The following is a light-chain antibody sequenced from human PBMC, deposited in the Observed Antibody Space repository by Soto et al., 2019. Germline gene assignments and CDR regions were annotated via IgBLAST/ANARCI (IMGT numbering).Light chain of an antibody. CDR3: GTWDSSLREEKVV. J-gene: IGLJ1*01. CDR2: ENN. CDR1: SSNIGNNY. V-gene: IGLV1-51*02. Sequence: QSVLTQPPSVSAAPGQKVTISCSGSSSNIGNNYVSWYQQLPGTAPKLLIYENNKRPSGIPDRFSGSKSGTSATLGITGLQTGDEADYYCGTWDSSLREEKVVFGTGTKVTVL.